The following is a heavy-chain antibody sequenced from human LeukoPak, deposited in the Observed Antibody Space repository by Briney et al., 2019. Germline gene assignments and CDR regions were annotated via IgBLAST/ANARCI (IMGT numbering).Heavy chain of an antibody. CDR1: GYTFTGYY. V-gene: IGHV1-2*06. CDR2: INPNSGGT. CDR3: ARRITMWNAFDI. D-gene: IGHD3-10*02. Sequence: ASVKVSCKASGYTFTGYYMHWVRQAPGQGLEWMGRINPNSGGTNYAQKFQGRVTMTRDTSISTAYMELSRLRSDGTAVYYCARRITMWNAFDIWGRGTLVTVSS. J-gene: IGHJ4*02.